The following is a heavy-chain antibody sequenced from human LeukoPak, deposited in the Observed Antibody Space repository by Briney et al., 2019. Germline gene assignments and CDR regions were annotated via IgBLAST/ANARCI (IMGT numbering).Heavy chain of an antibody. Sequence: SETLSLTCTVSGGSITSSIYFWGWIRQPPGKGLEWIESIYYSESTYYNPSLKSRVTISVDTSKNQFSLKLTSVTAADTALYYCARRDDHGGYIDYWGQGTLVTVSS. CDR1: GGSITSSIYF. CDR3: ARRDDHGGYIDY. CDR2: IYYSEST. J-gene: IGHJ4*02. V-gene: IGHV4-39*01. D-gene: IGHD4-23*01.